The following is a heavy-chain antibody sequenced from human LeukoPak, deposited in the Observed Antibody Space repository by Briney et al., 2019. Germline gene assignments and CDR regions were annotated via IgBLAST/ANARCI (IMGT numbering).Heavy chain of an antibody. CDR2: ISSSSSYI. CDR3: ARTLGYCSSTSCYAIDY. J-gene: IGHJ4*02. Sequence: PGGSLRLSCTASGFTFSRYTMNWVRQAPGKGLEWVSSISSSSSYIYYADSVKGRFTISRDNAKNSLYLQMNSLRAEDTAVYYCARTLGYCSSTSCYAIDYWGQGTLVTVSS. V-gene: IGHV3-21*01. D-gene: IGHD2-2*01. CDR1: GFTFSRYT.